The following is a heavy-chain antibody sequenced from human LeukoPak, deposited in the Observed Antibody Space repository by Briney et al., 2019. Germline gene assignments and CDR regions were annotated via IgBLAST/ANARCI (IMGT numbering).Heavy chain of an antibody. CDR1: GGSISNGDYY. CDR2: IYYSGST. D-gene: IGHD3-22*01. V-gene: IGHV4-39*07. J-gene: IGHJ3*02. CDR3: ARAGDSSGRTARGAFDI. Sequence: SETLSLTCTVSGGSISNGDYYWGWIRQPPGKGLEWIGSIYYSGSTHYNPSLKSRVTISVDTSKNHFSLKLSSVTAEDTALYHCARAGDSSGRTARGAFDIWGQGTMVTVSS.